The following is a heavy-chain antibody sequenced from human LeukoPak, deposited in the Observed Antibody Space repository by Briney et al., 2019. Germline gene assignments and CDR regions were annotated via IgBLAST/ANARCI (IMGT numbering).Heavy chain of an antibody. Sequence: SVKVSCKASGGTFSSYAISWVRQAPGQGLEWMGRIIPILGIANYAQKFQGRVTITADKSTSTAYMELSSLRSEDTAVYYCAREAVAGYYFDYWGQGTLVTVSP. CDR1: GGTFSSYA. CDR2: IIPILGIA. V-gene: IGHV1-69*04. D-gene: IGHD6-19*01. J-gene: IGHJ4*02. CDR3: AREAVAGYYFDY.